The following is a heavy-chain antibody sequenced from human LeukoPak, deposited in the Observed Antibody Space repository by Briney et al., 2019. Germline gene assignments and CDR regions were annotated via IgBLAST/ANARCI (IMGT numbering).Heavy chain of an antibody. CDR1: GGSISSDSYY. CDR3: ASLAVAGLSEGY. J-gene: IGHJ4*02. D-gene: IGHD6-19*01. CDR2: IYYSGST. Sequence: SETLSLTCTVSGGSISSDSYYWAWIRQPPGKGLEWIASIYYSGSTYYSLSLKSRVTISVDTSRNQFSLKLSSVTAADTAVYYCASLAVAGLSEGYWGQGTLVIVSS. V-gene: IGHV4-39*01.